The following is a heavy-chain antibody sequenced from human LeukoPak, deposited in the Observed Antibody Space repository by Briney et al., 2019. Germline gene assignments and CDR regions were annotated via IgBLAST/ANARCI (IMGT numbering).Heavy chain of an antibody. CDR2: INHSGST. CDR3: AYHTLVVPTGY. V-gene: IGHV4-34*01. D-gene: IGHD2-2*01. Sequence: SETLSLTCAVYGGSFSGYYWSWIRQPPGKGLEWIGEINHSGSTNYNPSLKSRVTISVDTSKDQFSLKLSSVTAADTAVYYCAYHTLVVPTGYWGQGTLVTVSS. CDR1: GGSFSGYY. J-gene: IGHJ4*02.